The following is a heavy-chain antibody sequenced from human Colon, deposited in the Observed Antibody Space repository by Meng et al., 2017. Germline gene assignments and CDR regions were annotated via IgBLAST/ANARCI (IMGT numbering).Heavy chain of an antibody. V-gene: IGHV1-69*05. CDR1: GGTFSSYA. Sequence: SVNVSCKASGGTFSSYAISWVRQAPGQGPEWMGGIIPIFGTANYEQKFQGRVTITTDESTSTAYTELSSLRSEDTAVYYCARGRRYCSGGSCSSDWFDPWGQGTQVTVSS. D-gene: IGHD2-15*01. J-gene: IGHJ5*01. CDR2: IIPIFGTA. CDR3: ARGRRYCSGGSCSSDWFDP.